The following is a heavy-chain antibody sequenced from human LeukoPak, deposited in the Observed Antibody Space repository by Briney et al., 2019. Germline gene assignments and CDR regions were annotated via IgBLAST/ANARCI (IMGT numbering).Heavy chain of an antibody. CDR2: ISSSSSTI. CDR1: GFTFSSYS. CDR3: AGTYYYGSGSYGGFDY. D-gene: IGHD3-10*01. J-gene: IGHJ4*02. V-gene: IGHV3-48*04. Sequence: GGSLRLSCAASGFTFSSYSMNWVRQAPGKGLEWVSYISSSSSTIYYADSVKGRFTISRDNAKNSLYLQMNSLRAEDTAVYYCAGTYYYGSGSYGGFDYWGQGTLVTVSS.